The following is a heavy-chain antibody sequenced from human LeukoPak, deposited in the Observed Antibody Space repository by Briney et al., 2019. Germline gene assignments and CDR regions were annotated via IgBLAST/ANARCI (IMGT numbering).Heavy chain of an antibody. J-gene: IGHJ4*02. V-gene: IGHV1-2*02. CDR3: ARNYDKYYYDSSGYYPFDN. Sequence: ASVKVSCKASGYTFTGYYMHWVRQAPGQGLEWMGWINPNSGGTNYAQKFQGRVTMTRDTSISTAYMELSRLRSDDTAVYYCARNYDKYYYDSSGYYPFDNWGQGTLVTVSS. CDR2: INPNSGGT. D-gene: IGHD3-22*01. CDR1: GYTFTGYY.